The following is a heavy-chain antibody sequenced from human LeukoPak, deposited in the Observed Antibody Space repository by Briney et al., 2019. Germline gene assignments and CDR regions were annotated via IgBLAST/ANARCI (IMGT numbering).Heavy chain of an antibody. CDR1: GYTFTSYG. V-gene: IGHV1-18*01. Sequence: ASVKVSCKASGYTFTSYGISWVRQAPGQGLEWMGWISAYNGNTNYAQKLQGRVTMTTDTSTSTAYMELRSLRSDDTAVYYCARGSRSDIVGATHFDYWGQGTLVTVSS. D-gene: IGHD1-26*01. J-gene: IGHJ4*02. CDR2: ISAYNGNT. CDR3: ARGSRSDIVGATHFDY.